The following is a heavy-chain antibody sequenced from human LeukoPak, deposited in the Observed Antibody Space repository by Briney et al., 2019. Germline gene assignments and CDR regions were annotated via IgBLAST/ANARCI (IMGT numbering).Heavy chain of an antibody. CDR1: GFTFSSYG. D-gene: IGHD3-9*01. V-gene: IGHV3-33*01. J-gene: IGHJ4*02. CDR2: IWYDGSNK. Sequence: GGSLRLSCAASGFTFSSYGMHWVRQAPGKGLEWVAVIWYDGSNKYYEDSVKGRFTISRDNSKNTLYLQMNSLSAEDTAVYYCARDLLVLRYFDSTGLFDYWGQGTLVTVSS. CDR3: ARDLLVLRYFDSTGLFDY.